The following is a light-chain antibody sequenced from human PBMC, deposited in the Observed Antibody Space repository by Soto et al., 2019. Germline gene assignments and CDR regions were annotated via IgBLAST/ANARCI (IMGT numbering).Light chain of an antibody. CDR3: QHRSNWPRT. CDR2: DAS. J-gene: IGKJ1*01. V-gene: IGKV3-11*01. Sequence: HPPATLSSSRRVRVPRSCRASPSVSSYLVWYQQKPGQAPRLLIYDASKRATGIPARFSGRGSGTDFTLTISSLEPEDFAVYYCQHRSNWPRTFGQGTKVDI. CDR1: PSVSSY.